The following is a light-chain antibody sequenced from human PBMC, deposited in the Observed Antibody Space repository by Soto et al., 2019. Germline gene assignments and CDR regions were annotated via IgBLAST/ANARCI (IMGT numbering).Light chain of an antibody. CDR1: SSDLTYNS. J-gene: IGLJ1*01. V-gene: IGLV2-14*01. CDR2: DVS. CDR3: SSSTPTRGLV. Sequence: QSALTQPASVSGSLGQSISISCTEDSSDLTYNSVSWYQHHPHKAPKLIIYDVSYRPSGVSTRFSGSQSVGSASLTISGLQAEDEADYYCSSSTPTRGLVFGSGTKLTVL.